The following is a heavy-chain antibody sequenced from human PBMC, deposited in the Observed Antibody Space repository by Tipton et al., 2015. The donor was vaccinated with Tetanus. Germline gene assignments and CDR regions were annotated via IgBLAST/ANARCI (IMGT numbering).Heavy chain of an antibody. CDR3: ARGGIVVVPAGPNAYCGGDCQKNYFDY. D-gene: IGHD2-21*02. CDR1: GGSFSGYY. Sequence: TLSLTCAVYGGSFSGYYWSWIRQPPGKGLEWIGEINHSGSTNYNPSLKSRVTISVDTSKNQFSLKLSSVTAADTAVYYCARGGIVVVPAGPNAYCGGDCQKNYFDYWGQGTLVTVSS. J-gene: IGHJ4*02. V-gene: IGHV4-34*01. CDR2: INHSGST.